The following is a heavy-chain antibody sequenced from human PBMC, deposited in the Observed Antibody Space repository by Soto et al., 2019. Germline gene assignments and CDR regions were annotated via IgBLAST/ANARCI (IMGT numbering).Heavy chain of an antibody. CDR3: ASPFNCSSTSCYTYYYGMDV. Sequence: ASVKVSCKASGYTFTGYYMHWVRQAPGQGLEWMGWINPNSGGTNYAQKFQGRVTMTRDTSISTAYMELSRPRSDDTAVYYCASPFNCSSTSCYTYYYGMDVWGQGPTVTGS. CDR2: INPNSGGT. D-gene: IGHD2-2*02. J-gene: IGHJ6*02. CDR1: GYTFTGYY. V-gene: IGHV1-2*02.